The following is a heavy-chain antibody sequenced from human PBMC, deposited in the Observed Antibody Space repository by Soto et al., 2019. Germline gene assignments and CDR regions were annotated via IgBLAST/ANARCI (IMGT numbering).Heavy chain of an antibody. CDR1: GDSVSSNTAS. J-gene: IGHJ5*02. CDR2: TYFRSKWYN. V-gene: IGHV6-1*01. Sequence: SQTLSLTCAISGDSVSSNTASWNLIRQSPSRGLEWLGRTYFRSKWYNDYAVSVKSRIIINPDTSNNQFSLQLNSVTPEDTAVYFCAKGDNLGPKTGYAFDPWGQGIMVT. D-gene: IGHD5-12*01. CDR3: AKGDNLGPKTGYAFDP.